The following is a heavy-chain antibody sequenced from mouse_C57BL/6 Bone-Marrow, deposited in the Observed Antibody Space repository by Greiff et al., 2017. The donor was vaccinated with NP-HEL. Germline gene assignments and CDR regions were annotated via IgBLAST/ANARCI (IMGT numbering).Heavy chain of an antibody. V-gene: IGHV1-82*01. J-gene: IGHJ2*01. CDR3: ARLNPGY. D-gene: IGHD1-3*01. Sequence: VKLMESGPELVKPGASVKISCKASGYAFSSSWMNWVKQRPGKGLEWIGRIYPGDGDTNYNGKFTGKATLTADKSSSTAYMQLSSLTSEDSAVYFCARLNPGYWGQGTTLTVSS. CDR2: IYPGDGDT. CDR1: GYAFSSSW.